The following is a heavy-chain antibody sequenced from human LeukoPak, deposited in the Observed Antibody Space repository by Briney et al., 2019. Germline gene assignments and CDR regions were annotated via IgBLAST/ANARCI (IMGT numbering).Heavy chain of an antibody. J-gene: IGHJ4*02. V-gene: IGHV3-23*01. CDR2: IGGSGGST. Sequence: GGSLRLSYAASGFTFSSYAMSSVRQAPGKGLEWVSAIGGSGGSTYYADSVKGRFTISRDNSKSTLYLQMNSLRAEDTAVYYCAKDIVVVTHGDYWGQGTLVTVSS. CDR1: GFTFSSYA. CDR3: AKDIVVVTHGDY. D-gene: IGHD3-22*01.